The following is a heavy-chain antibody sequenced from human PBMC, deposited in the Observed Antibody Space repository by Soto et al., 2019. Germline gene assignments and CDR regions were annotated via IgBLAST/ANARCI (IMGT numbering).Heavy chain of an antibody. CDR1: GGSISSYY. CDR3: ARHRGDIVVVPAALPPFDI. D-gene: IGHD2-2*01. Sequence: SETLSLTCTVSGGSISSYYWSWIRQPPGKGLEWIGYIYYSGSTNYNPSLKSRVTISVDTSKNQFSLKLSSVTAADTAVYYCARHRGDIVVVPAALPPFDIWGQGTMVTVSS. V-gene: IGHV4-59*08. J-gene: IGHJ3*02. CDR2: IYYSGST.